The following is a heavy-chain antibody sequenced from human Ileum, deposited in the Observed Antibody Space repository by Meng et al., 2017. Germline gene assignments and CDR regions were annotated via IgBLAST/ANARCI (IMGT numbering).Heavy chain of an antibody. V-gene: IGHV3-30*01. J-gene: IGHJ4*02. CDR1: GFTFSSYG. Sequence: GGSLRLSCAASGFTFSSYGMHWVRQAPGKGLEWVAVISYDETNNYYADSVKGRFTISRDNSKNTLYLQMNSLRAEDTAVYYCARDRDGYSYGLVDYWGQGTLVTVSS. D-gene: IGHD5-18*01. CDR2: ISYDETNN. CDR3: ARDRDGYSYGLVDY.